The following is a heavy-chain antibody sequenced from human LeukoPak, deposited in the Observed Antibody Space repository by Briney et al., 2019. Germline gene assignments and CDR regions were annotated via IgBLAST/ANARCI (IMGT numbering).Heavy chain of an antibody. CDR1: GYTFTSYY. CDR3: AREGARGVIRLNYYYGMDV. J-gene: IGHJ6*02. V-gene: IGHV1-46*01. D-gene: IGHD3-10*01. Sequence: ASVKVSCKASGYTFTSYYMHWVRQAPGQGLEWMGIINPSGGSTSYAQKFQGRVTMTRGTSTSTVYMELSSLRSEDTAVYYCAREGARGVIRLNYYYGMDVWGQGTTVTVSS. CDR2: INPSGGST.